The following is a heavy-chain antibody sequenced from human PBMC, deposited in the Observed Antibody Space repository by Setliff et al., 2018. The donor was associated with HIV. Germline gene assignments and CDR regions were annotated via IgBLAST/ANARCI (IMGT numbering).Heavy chain of an antibody. V-gene: IGHV4-61*03. Sequence: ASETLSLTCTVSDASITADTFYWNWLRQPPGKGPEWIGYIHNSGTTHYNPAFESRVTISVDTSKNHFSLKLRSVTAADTAVYYCAQLGMVDDFDYWGQGTLVTVSS. J-gene: IGHJ4*02. D-gene: IGHD1-1*01. CDR3: AQLGMVDDFDY. CDR1: DASITADTFY. CDR2: IHNSGTT.